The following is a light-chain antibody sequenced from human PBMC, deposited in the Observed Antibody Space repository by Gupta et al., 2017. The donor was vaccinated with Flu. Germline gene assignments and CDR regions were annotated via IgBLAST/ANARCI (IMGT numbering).Light chain of an antibody. J-gene: IGLJ3*02. CDR2: TND. V-gene: IGLV1-47*01. Sequence: QAVLTQPPSASGTPGQRITISCSGSSSNIGSNYLYWYQHLPGTAPKLLIYTNDQRPSGIPDRFSGSKSGTSGSLAISGLRSEDEAEYFCAARDDNLDGWVFGGGTKLTVL. CDR1: SSNIGSNY. CDR3: AARDDNLDGWV.